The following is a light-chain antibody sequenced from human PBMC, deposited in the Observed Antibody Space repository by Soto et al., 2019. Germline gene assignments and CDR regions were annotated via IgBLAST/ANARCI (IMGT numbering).Light chain of an antibody. J-gene: IGLJ1*01. CDR1: SSDIGTYDH. V-gene: IGLV2-14*01. CDR3: ISYTVTRSYV. Sequence: QSALTQPASVSGSPGQSITISCSGTSSDIGTYDHVAWFQQFPGETPKLMIYSVSNRPSGVSYRFSGSKSGNTASLTISGLQAEDEADYYCISYTVTRSYVFGTGTKLTVL. CDR2: SVS.